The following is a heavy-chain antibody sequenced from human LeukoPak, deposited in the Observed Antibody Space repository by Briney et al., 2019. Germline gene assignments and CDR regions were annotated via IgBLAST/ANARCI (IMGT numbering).Heavy chain of an antibody. J-gene: IGHJ4*02. V-gene: IGHV4-30-2*01. CDR2: IYHSGST. D-gene: IGHD6-6*01. Sequence: PSETLSLTCAVSGGSISSGGYSWSWIRQPSGKGLEWIGYIYHSGSTYYNPSLKSRVTISVDRSKNQFSLKLSSVTAADTAVYYCARGVVSIAARPGYYFDYWGQGTLVTVSS. CDR1: GGSISSGGYS. CDR3: ARGVVSIAARPGYYFDY.